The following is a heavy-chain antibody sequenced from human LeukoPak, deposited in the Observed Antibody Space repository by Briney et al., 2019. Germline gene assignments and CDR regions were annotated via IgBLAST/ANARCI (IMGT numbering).Heavy chain of an antibody. V-gene: IGHV1-18*01. Sequence: ASVTVSCTSSGYTFTSYGISSVRQAPGQGLEWMGWISTYNGNTNYAQMLQGRVTMTTDTTTSTAYMWLRRLRSDDTAVYYCARDRTGHYYGSTFDYWGQGALVTVSS. CDR1: GYTFTSYG. CDR3: ARDRTGHYYGSTFDY. CDR2: ISTYNGNT. J-gene: IGHJ4*02. D-gene: IGHD3-10*01.